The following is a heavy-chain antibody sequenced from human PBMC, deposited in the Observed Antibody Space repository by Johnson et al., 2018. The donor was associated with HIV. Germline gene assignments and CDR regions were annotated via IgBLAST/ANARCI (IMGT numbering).Heavy chain of an antibody. CDR3: ASDNGGTKDAFDI. V-gene: IGHV3-30*02. CDR1: GFTFSNYG. D-gene: IGHD3-16*01. CDR2: IRYDESNK. J-gene: IGHJ3*02. Sequence: QVQLVESGGGVVQPGGSLRLSCAASGFTFSNYGIHWVRQAPGKGLEWVAFIRYDESNKYYPDSVKGRFTISRDNSRNRLYLQMSSLRADDTAVYYCASDNGGTKDAFDIWGQGTMVTVSS.